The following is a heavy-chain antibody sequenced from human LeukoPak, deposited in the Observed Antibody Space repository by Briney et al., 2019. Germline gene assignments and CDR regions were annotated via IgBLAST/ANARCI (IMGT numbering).Heavy chain of an antibody. CDR2: SNHSGST. J-gene: IGHJ4*02. V-gene: IGHV4-34*01. CDR3: ARASDY. CDR1: GGSFSGYY. Sequence: SETLSLTCAVYGGSFSGYYWSWIRQPPGKGLEWIGESNHSGSTNYNPSLKSRVTISVDTSKNQFSLKLSSVTAADTAAYYCARASDYWGQGTLVTVSS.